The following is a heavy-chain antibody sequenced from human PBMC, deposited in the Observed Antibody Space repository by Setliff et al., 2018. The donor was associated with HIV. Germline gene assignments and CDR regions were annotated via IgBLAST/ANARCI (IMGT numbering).Heavy chain of an antibody. CDR1: GGSISSSSYY. V-gene: IGHV4-39*07. J-gene: IGHJ4*03. CDR2: IYYSGST. CDR3: ARDQGRDGYKHFDY. Sequence: ETLSLTCTVSGGSISSSSYYWGWIRQPPGKGLEWIGSIYYSGSTYYNPSLKSRVTISVDTSKNQFSLKLSSVTAADTAVYYCARDQGRDGYKHFDYWGQGTTVTVSS. D-gene: IGHD5-12*01.